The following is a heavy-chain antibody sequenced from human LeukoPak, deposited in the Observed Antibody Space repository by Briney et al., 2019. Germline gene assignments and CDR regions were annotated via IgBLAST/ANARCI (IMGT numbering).Heavy chain of an antibody. J-gene: IGHJ5*02. D-gene: IGHD5-12*01. CDR3: AKGIRREAYVYPNWFDP. Sequence: SETLSLTCTVSGGSISSGSYYWSWIRQPAGKGLEWIGRIYTSGNTNYNPSLKSRVTISVDTSKNQFSLKLSSVTAADTAVYYCAKGIRREAYVYPNWFDPWGQGTLVTVSS. CDR1: GGSISSGSYY. V-gene: IGHV4-61*02. CDR2: IYTSGNT.